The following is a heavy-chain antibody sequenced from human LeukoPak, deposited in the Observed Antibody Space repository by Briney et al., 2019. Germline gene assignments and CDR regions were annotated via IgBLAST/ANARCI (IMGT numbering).Heavy chain of an antibody. CDR2: ISGGSDNT. CDR3: AKDAVRGRFDP. J-gene: IGHJ5*02. Sequence: PGGSLRLSCAASGFTFSSHWMQWVRQAPGKGLEWVSAISGGSDNTHYAESVKGRFTISRDISKSTVYLQMNSLRVEDTAVYYCAKDAVRGRFDPWGQGTMVTVSS. D-gene: IGHD3-10*01. V-gene: IGHV3-23*01. CDR1: GFTFSSHW.